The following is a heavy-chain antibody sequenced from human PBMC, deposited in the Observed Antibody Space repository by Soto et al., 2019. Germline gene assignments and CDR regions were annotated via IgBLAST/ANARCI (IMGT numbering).Heavy chain of an antibody. D-gene: IGHD6-25*01. CDR3: ARVFSSGSGWMYYFDF. CDR1: SDSIAGENW. Sequence: QVQLQESGPGLVKPSETLSLTCIVSSDSIAGENWWSWVRQPPGMGLEWIGEIFHTGGTNYNPSLKGRVTMEVDKSKNQFSLKLISATAADTAVYYCARVFSSGSGWMYYFDFWGQGTLVSVSS. J-gene: IGHJ4*02. V-gene: IGHV4-4*02. CDR2: IFHTGGT.